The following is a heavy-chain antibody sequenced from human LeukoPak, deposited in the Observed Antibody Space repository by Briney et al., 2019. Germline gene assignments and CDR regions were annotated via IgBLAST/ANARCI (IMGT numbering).Heavy chain of an antibody. V-gene: IGHV1-8*01. J-gene: IGHJ4*02. D-gene: IGHD1-26*01. CDR1: GYTFTSYD. CDR2: MNPNSGNT. CDR3: AKDKSGSYYFDY. Sequence: GASVKVSCKASGYTFTSYDINWVRQATGQGLEWMGWMNPNSGNTGYAQKFQGRVTMTRNTSISTAYMELSSLRSEDTAVYYCAKDKSGSYYFDYWGQGTLVTVSS.